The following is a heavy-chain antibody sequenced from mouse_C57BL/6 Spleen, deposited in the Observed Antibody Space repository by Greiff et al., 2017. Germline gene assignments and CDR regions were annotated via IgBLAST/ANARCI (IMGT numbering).Heavy chain of an antibody. J-gene: IGHJ4*01. CDR3: ARWHSIYAMDY. Sequence: QVQLQQPGAELVKPGASVKMSCKASGYTFPSYWITWVKQRPGQGLEWIGDIYPGSGSTNYNEKFKSKATLTVDTSSSTAYMQLSSLTSEDSAVYYCARWHSIYAMDYWGQGTSVTVSS. V-gene: IGHV1-55*01. CDR1: GYTFPSYW. D-gene: IGHD2-10*02. CDR2: IYPGSGST.